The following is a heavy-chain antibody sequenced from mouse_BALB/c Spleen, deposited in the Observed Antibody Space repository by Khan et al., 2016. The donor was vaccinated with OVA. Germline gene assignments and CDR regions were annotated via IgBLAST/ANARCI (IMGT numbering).Heavy chain of an antibody. Sequence: QVQLKESGPGLVAPSQSLSITCTISGYSLTSYGVHWVRQPPGKGLQWMGVIWSDGSTTYNSALKSRLTISTDNSKSQVFLEMITLQTDDTATYXCAKEGFYDAMDYWGQGTSVTVFS. V-gene: IGHV2-6-1*01. CDR2: IWSDGST. CDR3: AKEGFYDAMDY. CDR1: GYSLTSYG. J-gene: IGHJ4*01.